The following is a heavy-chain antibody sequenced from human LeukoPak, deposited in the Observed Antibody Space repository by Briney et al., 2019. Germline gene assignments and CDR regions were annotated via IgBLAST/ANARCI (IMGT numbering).Heavy chain of an antibody. J-gene: IGHJ4*02. Sequence: GGSLRLSCAASGFTFSTYTMNWVRQAPGEGLEWVSSIRSGSSYIYYADSVKGRFTISRDNAKNSLYLQMNSLRAEDTAVYYCARDGHFDYWGQGTLVTVSS. CDR1: GFTFSTYT. CDR3: ARDGHFDY. CDR2: IRSGSSYI. V-gene: IGHV3-21*01.